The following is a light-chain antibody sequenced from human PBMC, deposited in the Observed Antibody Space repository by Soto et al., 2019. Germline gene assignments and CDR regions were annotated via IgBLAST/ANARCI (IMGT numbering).Light chain of an antibody. Sequence: AIKLYKSPFSLSASVADSVTITCRASQGISSSLAWYQQTPGRAPKLLIYDASTLASGVPSRFSGSRSGTDFTLTVSSLQPEDFATYYCQHFDDYPFTFGPGGKVDIK. CDR1: QGISSS. CDR2: DAS. J-gene: IGKJ3*01. CDR3: QHFDDYPFT. V-gene: IGKV1D-13*01.